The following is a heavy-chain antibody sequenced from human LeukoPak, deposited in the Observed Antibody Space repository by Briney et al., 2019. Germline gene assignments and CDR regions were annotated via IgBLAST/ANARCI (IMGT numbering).Heavy chain of an antibody. Sequence: GGCVRLSCAASLFTVSSNYMSGVRQAPGRGREGVSVIYSGCSTYYADSVKGRFTIARDNSKNTLYLQMNSLRAEDTAVYYCARETGTSENAFDIWGQGTMVTVSP. CDR2: IYSGCST. D-gene: IGHD1-1*01. CDR3: ARETGTSENAFDI. J-gene: IGHJ3*02. CDR1: LFTVSSNY. V-gene: IGHV3-53*01.